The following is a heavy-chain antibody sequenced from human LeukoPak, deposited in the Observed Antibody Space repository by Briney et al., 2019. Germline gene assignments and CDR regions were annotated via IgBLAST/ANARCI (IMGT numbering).Heavy chain of an antibody. CDR1: GFTFSSYG. V-gene: IGHV3-30*18. J-gene: IGHJ4*02. CDR2: ISYDGSNK. CDR3: AKDRGVNCSGGSCYPMDY. D-gene: IGHD2-15*01. Sequence: GGSLRLSCAASGFTFSSYGMHWVRQAPGKGLEWVAVISYDGSNKYYADSVKGRFTISRDNSKNTLYLQMNSLRAEDTAVYYCAKDRGVNCSGGSCYPMDYWGQGTLVTVSS.